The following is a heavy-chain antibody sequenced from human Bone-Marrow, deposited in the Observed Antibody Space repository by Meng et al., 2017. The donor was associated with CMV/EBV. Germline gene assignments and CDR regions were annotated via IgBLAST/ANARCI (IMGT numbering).Heavy chain of an antibody. D-gene: IGHD3-22*01. V-gene: IGHV3-23*03. J-gene: IGHJ4*01. Sequence: GGSLRLSCAASGFTFSSYAMSWVRQAPGKGLEWVSVIYSGGSSTYYADSVKGRFTISRDNSKNTLYLQMNSLRAEDTAVYYCAKDTPIHDSSGSTPYFDDWGQGNLVTIAS. CDR3: AKDTPIHDSSGSTPYFDD. CDR2: IYSGGSST. CDR1: GFTFSSYA.